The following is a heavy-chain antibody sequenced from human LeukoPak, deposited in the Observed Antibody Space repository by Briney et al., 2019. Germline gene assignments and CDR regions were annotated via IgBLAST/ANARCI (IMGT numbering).Heavy chain of an antibody. V-gene: IGHV3-66*02. CDR2: IYSGTI. D-gene: IGHD6-19*01. Sequence: GGSLRLSCAASGFTFSVYSMSWVRQAPGKGLEWVSFIYSGTIHYSDSVKGRFTISRDNSKNTLYLQMNSLRAEDTAVYYCAKRGIAVADYWGQGTLVTVSS. CDR3: AKRGIAVADY. CDR1: GFTFSVYS. J-gene: IGHJ4*02.